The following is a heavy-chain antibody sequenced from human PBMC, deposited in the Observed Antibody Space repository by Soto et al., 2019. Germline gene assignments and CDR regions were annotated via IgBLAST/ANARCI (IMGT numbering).Heavy chain of an antibody. Sequence: ASVKVSCKASGYTFTGYYMHWVRQAPGQGLEWMGWINPNSGGTNYAQKFQGWVTMTRDTSISTAYMELSRLRSDDTAVYYCARELFGELYPYYYGMDVRGQGTTVTVSS. V-gene: IGHV1-2*04. CDR3: ARELFGELYPYYYGMDV. D-gene: IGHD3-10*02. J-gene: IGHJ6*02. CDR1: GYTFTGYY. CDR2: INPNSGGT.